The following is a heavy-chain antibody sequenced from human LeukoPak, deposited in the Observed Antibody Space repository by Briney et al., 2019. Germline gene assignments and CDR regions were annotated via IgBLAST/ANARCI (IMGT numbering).Heavy chain of an antibody. Sequence: GGSLRLSCAASGFTFNNYALSWVRQAPGKGLEWVAVISYDGSNKYYADSVKGRFTISRDNSKNTLYLQMNSLRAEDTAVYYCASSFGELYVAAFDIWGQGTMVTVSS. V-gene: IGHV3-30*03. J-gene: IGHJ3*02. CDR3: ASSFGELYVAAFDI. CDR2: ISYDGSNK. CDR1: GFTFNNYA. D-gene: IGHD3-10*01.